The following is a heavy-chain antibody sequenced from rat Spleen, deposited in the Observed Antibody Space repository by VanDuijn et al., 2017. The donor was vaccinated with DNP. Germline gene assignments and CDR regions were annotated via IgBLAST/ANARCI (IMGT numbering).Heavy chain of an antibody. D-gene: IGHD1-1*01. CDR3: ARWVRYFDC. CDR2: ISYSGST. Sequence: EVQLKESGPGLVQPSQTLSLTCTVSGLSLTSYGVHWVRQAPGKGLEWMGYISYSGSTGYNPSLKSRISITRDTSKNQFFLQLNSVTTEDTATYYCARWVRYFDCWGQGVMVTVSS. J-gene: IGHJ2*01. CDR1: GLSLTSYG. V-gene: IGHV3-1*01.